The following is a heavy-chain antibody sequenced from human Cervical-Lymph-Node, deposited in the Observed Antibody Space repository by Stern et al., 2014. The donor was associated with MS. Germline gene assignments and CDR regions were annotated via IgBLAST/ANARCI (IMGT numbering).Heavy chain of an antibody. CDR2: IYWDDEK. CDR1: GFALRNSGVS. J-gene: IGHJ3*02. Sequence: QLTLRESRPTLAKATQPLTLTSTFSGFALRNSGVSVAWIRQPPGKALEWLPVIYWDDEKRYSPSLKSRLSITKDASESQVVLTMTNMDPVDTATYYCTHSLHGDYYDAFDTWGQGTMVTVSS. D-gene: IGHD4-17*01. V-gene: IGHV2-5*02. CDR3: THSLHGDYYDAFDT.